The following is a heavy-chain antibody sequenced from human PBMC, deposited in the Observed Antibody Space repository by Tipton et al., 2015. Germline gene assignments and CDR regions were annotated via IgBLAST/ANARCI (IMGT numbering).Heavy chain of an antibody. CDR2: TKQDESEK. J-gene: IGHJ3*02. CDR1: GFTFSSYW. V-gene: IGHV3-7*03. Sequence: SLRLSCVASGFTFSSYWMSWVRQAPGKGLEWVANTKQDESEKYYVDSVKGRFTISRDNAKNSLYLQMNSLRAEDTAVYFCARDPLFGKDVFDMWGHGTNVTVSS. CDR3: ARDPLFGKDVFDM. D-gene: IGHD3-3*01.